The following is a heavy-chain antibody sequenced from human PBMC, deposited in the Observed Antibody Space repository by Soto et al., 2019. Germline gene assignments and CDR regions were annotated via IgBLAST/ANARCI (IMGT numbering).Heavy chain of an antibody. D-gene: IGHD3-10*01. J-gene: IGHJ5*02. V-gene: IGHV4-34*01. CDR2: INHSGST. Sequence: LSLTCAVYGGSFSGYYWSWIRQPPGKGLEWIGEINHSGSTNHNPSLKSRVTISVDTSKNQFSLKLSSVTAADTAVYYCARGILRYPYYYGSGSSFGWFDPWGQGTLVTVSS. CDR3: ARGILRYPYYYGSGSSFGWFDP. CDR1: GGSFSGYY.